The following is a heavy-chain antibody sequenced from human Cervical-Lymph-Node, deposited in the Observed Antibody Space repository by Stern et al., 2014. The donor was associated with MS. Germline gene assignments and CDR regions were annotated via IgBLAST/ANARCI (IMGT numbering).Heavy chain of an antibody. D-gene: IGHD3-10*01. J-gene: IGHJ6*02. CDR3: ARAYYYGSGTYQYYYYQMDV. CDR1: GDTFSSYA. CDR2: IIPIFGIA. Sequence: QVQLVESGAEVKKPGSSVKVSCKASGDTFSSYAITWVRQAPGQGPEWMAGIIPIFGIANYAQKFKGRVTITADESSSTVYMELRSLRSEDSAVYYCARAYYYGSGTYQYYYYQMDVWGQGTAVTVSS. V-gene: IGHV1-69*01.